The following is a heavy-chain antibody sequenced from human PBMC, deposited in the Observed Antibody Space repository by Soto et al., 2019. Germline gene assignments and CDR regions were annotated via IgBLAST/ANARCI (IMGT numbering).Heavy chain of an antibody. V-gene: IGHV3-30*18. CDR3: AKVGGYDSSGYSDY. CDR1: GFTFSSYG. Sequence: PGGSLRLSCAASGFTFSSYGMHWVRQAPGKGLEWVAVISYDGSNKYYADSVKGRFTISRDNSKNTLYLQMNSLRAEDTAVYYCAKVGGYDSSGYSDYWGQGTPVTVPS. CDR2: ISYDGSNK. D-gene: IGHD3-22*01. J-gene: IGHJ4*02.